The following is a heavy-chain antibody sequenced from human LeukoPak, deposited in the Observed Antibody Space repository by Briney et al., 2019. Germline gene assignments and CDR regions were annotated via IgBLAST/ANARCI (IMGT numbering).Heavy chain of an antibody. Sequence: SETLSLTCTVSGGSISSGGYYWSWIRPPPGKGLEWIGYIYHSGSTYYNPSLKSRVTISVDRSKNQFSLRLSSVTAADTAVYYCAKIHSSPSGGDYWGQGTLVTVSS. CDR1: GGSISSGGYY. D-gene: IGHD6-13*01. J-gene: IGHJ4*02. CDR3: AKIHSSPSGGDY. CDR2: IYHSGST. V-gene: IGHV4-30-2*01.